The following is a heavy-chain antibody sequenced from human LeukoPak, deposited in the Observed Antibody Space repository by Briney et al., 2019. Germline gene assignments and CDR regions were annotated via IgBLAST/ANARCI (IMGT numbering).Heavy chain of an antibody. CDR1: GFTFSSYS. CDR3: ATFGGVIVGFDY. Sequence: PGGSLRLSCAVSGFTFSSYSMNWVRQAPGKGLEWVSSISSSSSYIYYADSVKGRFTISRDNAKNSLYLQMNSLRAEDTAVYYCATFGGVIVGFDYWGQGTLVTVSS. J-gene: IGHJ4*02. V-gene: IGHV3-21*01. CDR2: ISSSSSYI. D-gene: IGHD3-16*02.